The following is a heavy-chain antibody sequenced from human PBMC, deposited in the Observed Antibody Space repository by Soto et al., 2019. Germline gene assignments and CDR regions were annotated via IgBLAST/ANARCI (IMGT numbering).Heavy chain of an antibody. J-gene: IGHJ4*02. V-gene: IGHV1-69*01. D-gene: IGHD3-10*01. CDR1: GGTVSSYA. Sequence: QLQLGQSGAEVKKAGSSVKVSCKASGGTVSSYAITWVRQAPGKGLEWMGVFIPIFVSAHYAPKFQGRITITADESTSTAYMELSGLTSEDTASYYCASDVSSDTTGFRGYDLWGQGTQVTVSS. CDR3: ASDVSSDTTGFRGYDL. CDR2: FIPIFVSA.